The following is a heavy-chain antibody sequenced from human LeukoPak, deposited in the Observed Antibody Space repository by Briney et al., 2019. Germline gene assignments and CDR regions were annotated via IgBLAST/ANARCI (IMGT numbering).Heavy chain of an antibody. CDR3: ARVFAYSSSSVFDY. J-gene: IGHJ4*02. CDR1: GYSISSGYY. D-gene: IGHD6-6*01. CDR2: IYHSGST. V-gene: IGHV4-38-2*02. Sequence: SETLSLTCTVSGYSISSGYYWGWIRQPPGKGLEWIGSIYHSGSTYYNPSLKSRVTISVDTSKNQFSLKLSSVTAADTAVYYCARVFAYSSSSVFDYWGQGTLVTVSS.